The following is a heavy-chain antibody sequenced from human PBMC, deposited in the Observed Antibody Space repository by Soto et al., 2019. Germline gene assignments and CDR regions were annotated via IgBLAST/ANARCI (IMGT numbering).Heavy chain of an antibody. CDR3: AKGRNRGRSNWFDP. CDR1: GFIFSGYA. V-gene: IGHV3-23*01. Sequence: EVQLLESGGDLVQPGGSLRLSCAASGFIFSGYAMNWVRQAPGKGLEWVSSISSGGVSTYYVDSVKGRFTISRDNSENMLYLQMDSLRVDDPAVYYCAKGRNRGRSNWFDPWGQGTLVTVSS. J-gene: IGHJ5*02. D-gene: IGHD5-12*01. CDR2: ISSGGVST.